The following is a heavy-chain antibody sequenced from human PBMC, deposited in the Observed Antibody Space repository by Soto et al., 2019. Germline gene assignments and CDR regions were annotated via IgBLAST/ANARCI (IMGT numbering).Heavy chain of an antibody. CDR1: GDTFNFYT. CDR3: ATNYGSGSTHFDY. D-gene: IGHD3-10*01. J-gene: IGHJ4*02. Sequence: QVQLVQSGAEVKKPGSSVRVSCTASGDTFNFYTISWVRQVPGQGPEWMGRIIPMLGMSNYAQKFQGRVTIMADKSTSTVYMNPSGLTSEDTAVYYCATNYGSGSTHFDYWGQGTLVTVSS. CDR2: IIPMLGMS. V-gene: IGHV1-69*02.